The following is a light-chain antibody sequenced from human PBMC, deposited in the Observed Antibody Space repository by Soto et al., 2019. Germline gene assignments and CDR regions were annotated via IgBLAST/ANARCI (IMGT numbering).Light chain of an antibody. J-gene: IGKJ2*01. CDR1: QSSSIY. V-gene: IGKV1-39*01. CDR2: AAS. CDR3: QQSYRTAYM. Sequence: DIQMTQSPSSLYSSVGDRVTITCRASQSSSIYLNWYQQKPGKAPKLLIYAASSLQSGFPSRFSGSGSRTEFDLTISSLQPEDVGTYYCQQSYRTAYMFRQGTGLGIK.